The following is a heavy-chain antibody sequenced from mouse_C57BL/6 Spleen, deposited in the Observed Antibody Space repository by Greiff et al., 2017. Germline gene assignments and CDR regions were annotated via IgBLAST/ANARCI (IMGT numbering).Heavy chain of an antibody. J-gene: IGHJ1*03. Sequence: VQLQESGAELVKPGASVKMSCKASGYTFTTYPIEWMKQNHGKSLEWIGNFHPYNDDTKYNEKFKGKATLTVEKSSSTVYLELSRLTSDDSAVYYCARRGGTDGYFNWYFDVWGTGTTVTVSS. V-gene: IGHV1-47*01. CDR2: FHPYNDDT. CDR1: GYTFTTYP. CDR3: ARRGGTDGYFNWYFDV. D-gene: IGHD2-3*01.